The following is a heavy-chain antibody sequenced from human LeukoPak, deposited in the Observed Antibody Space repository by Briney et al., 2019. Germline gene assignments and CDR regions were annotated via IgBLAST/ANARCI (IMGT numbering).Heavy chain of an antibody. Sequence: GASVKVSCKASGYTFTGYYMHWVRQAPGQGLEWMGWINPNSGGTNYAQKFQGRVTMTRDTSISTAYMELSRLRSDRTGVYDCACSSVVGSCYSHLDSWGQGTLVTVSS. D-gene: IGHD2-15*01. J-gene: IGHJ4*02. V-gene: IGHV1-2*02. CDR2: INPNSGGT. CDR1: GYTFTGYY. CDR3: ACSSVVGSCYSHLDS.